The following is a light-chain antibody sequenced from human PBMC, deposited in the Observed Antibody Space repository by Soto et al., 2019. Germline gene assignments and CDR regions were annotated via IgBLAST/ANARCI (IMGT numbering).Light chain of an antibody. CDR2: AAS. J-gene: IGKJ1*01. CDR1: QSISNY. V-gene: IGKV1-39*01. Sequence: DIQMTQSPSSLSASVGDRVTIICRASQSISNYLNWYQQKPGKAPKLLISAASSSQSGVPSRFSGSGFGTDFTLTISSLQPEDFATYYCQQSYNTLWTFGQGTKVDIK. CDR3: QQSYNTLWT.